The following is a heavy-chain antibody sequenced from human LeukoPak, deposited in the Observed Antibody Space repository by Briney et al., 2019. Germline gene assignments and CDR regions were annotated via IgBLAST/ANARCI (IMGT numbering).Heavy chain of an antibody. Sequence: GGSLRLSCAASGFTFSSYEMNWVRQAPGKGLEWVSYISSSGSTIYYADSGKGRFTISRDNAKNSLYLQMNSLRAEDTAVYYCARDRSGYDYYYYYYMDVWGKGTTVTVSS. D-gene: IGHD5-12*01. CDR2: ISSSGSTI. V-gene: IGHV3-48*03. CDR1: GFTFSSYE. CDR3: ARDRSGYDYYYYYYMDV. J-gene: IGHJ6*03.